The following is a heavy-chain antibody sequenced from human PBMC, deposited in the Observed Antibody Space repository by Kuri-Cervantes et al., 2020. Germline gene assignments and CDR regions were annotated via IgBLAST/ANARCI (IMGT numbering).Heavy chain of an antibody. CDR3: ARAPKYSYGQPGIPFDL. D-gene: IGHD5-18*01. V-gene: IGHV4-59*12. CDR1: GGSISSYY. Sequence: GSLRLSCTVSGGSISSYYWSWIRQPPGKGLEWIGYIYYSGSTNYNPSLKSRVTISVDTSKNQFSLKLSSVTAADTAVYYCARAPKYSYGQPGIPFDLWGRGTLVTVSS. CDR2: IYYSGST. J-gene: IGHJ2*01.